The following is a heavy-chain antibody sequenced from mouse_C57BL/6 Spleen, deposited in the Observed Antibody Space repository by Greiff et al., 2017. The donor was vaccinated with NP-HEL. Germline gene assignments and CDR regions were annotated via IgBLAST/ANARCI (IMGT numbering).Heavy chain of an antibody. Sequence: QVQLQQPGAELVRPGTSVKLSCKASGYTFTSYWMHWVKQRPGQGLEWIGVIDPSDSYTNYNQKFKGKATLTVDTSSSTAYMQLSSLTSEDSAVYYCARGGITTVGEGYWGQGTTLTVSS. CDR1: GYTFTSYW. J-gene: IGHJ2*01. D-gene: IGHD1-1*01. CDR2: IDPSDSYT. CDR3: ARGGITTVGEGY. V-gene: IGHV1-59*01.